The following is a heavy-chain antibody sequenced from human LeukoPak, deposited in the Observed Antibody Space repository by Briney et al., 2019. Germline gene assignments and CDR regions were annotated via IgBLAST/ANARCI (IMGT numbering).Heavy chain of an antibody. Sequence: SVKVSCKASGGTFSSLTINWVRQAPGQGLEWMGGIIPIFGRANYAQKFQGRVTITADDSTSTAYMELSSLRSDDTAVYYCARDPPTDSSGYRFDPWGQGTLVTVSS. D-gene: IGHD3-22*01. CDR1: GGTFSSLT. J-gene: IGHJ5*02. CDR2: IIPIFGRA. V-gene: IGHV1-69*13. CDR3: ARDPPTDSSGYRFDP.